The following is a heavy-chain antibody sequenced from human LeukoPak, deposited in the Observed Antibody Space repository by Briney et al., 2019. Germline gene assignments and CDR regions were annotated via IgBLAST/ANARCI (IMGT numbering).Heavy chain of an antibody. Sequence: GGSLTLSCAASGFTFSSHAMSWVRQAPRKGREWVSAISGSGGSTYYADSVKGRFTISRDNSKNTLYLQMNSLRAEDKAVYYCAKNPGQLLPEMDYWGQGTLVTVSS. CDR3: AKNPGQLLPEMDY. D-gene: IGHD2-2*01. J-gene: IGHJ4*02. CDR2: ISGSGGST. V-gene: IGHV3-23*01. CDR1: GFTFSSHA.